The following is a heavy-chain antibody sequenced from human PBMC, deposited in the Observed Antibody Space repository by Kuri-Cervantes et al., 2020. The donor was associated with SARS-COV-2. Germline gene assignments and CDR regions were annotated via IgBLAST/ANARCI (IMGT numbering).Heavy chain of an antibody. J-gene: IGHJ4*02. CDR1: GGTFSSYS. Sequence: SVKVSCKPSGGTFSSYSISWVRQAPGQGLEWMGGIIPIFGTANYAQKFQGRVTITTDESTSTAYMELSSLRSEDTAGYYCARAVTDDSSGYKYYFDYWGQGTLVTVSS. CDR3: ARAVTDDSSGYKYYFDY. CDR2: IIPIFGTA. V-gene: IGHV1-69*05. D-gene: IGHD3-22*01.